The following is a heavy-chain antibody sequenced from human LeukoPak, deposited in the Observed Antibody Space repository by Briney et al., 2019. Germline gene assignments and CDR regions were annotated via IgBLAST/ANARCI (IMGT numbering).Heavy chain of an antibody. CDR3: ARGRRRDGYKTKRYYFDY. J-gene: IGHJ4*02. Sequence: PSETLSLTCAVYGGSFSGYYWSWIRQPPGKGLEWIGEINHSGSTNYNPSLKSRVTISVDTSKNQFSLKLSSVTAADTAVYYCARGRRRDGYKTKRYYFDYWGQGTLVTVSS. D-gene: IGHD5-24*01. CDR1: GGSFSGYY. V-gene: IGHV4-34*01. CDR2: INHSGST.